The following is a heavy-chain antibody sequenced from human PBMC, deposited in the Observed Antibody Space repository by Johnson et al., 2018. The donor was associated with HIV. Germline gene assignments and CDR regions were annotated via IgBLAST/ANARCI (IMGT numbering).Heavy chain of an antibody. D-gene: IGHD6-6*01. Sequence: QVQLVESGGGVVQPGRSLRLSCAASGFTFSRYWMSWVRQAPGEGLDWVAFLSRDGGTEYYADSVKGRFTISRQNAKHSLYRQMNSLSAADTAVYYCARPDSSSARAHDAFDIWGQGTMVTVYS. V-gene: IGHV3-30*14. CDR3: ARPDSSSARAHDAFDI. CDR2: LSRDGGTE. J-gene: IGHJ3*02. CDR1: GFTFSRYW.